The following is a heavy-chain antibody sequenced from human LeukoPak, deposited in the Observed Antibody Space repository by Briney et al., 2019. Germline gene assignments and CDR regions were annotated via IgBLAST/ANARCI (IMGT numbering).Heavy chain of an antibody. J-gene: IGHJ5*01. D-gene: IGHD3-16*01. CDR2: INGDGSEE. CDR1: GFTFSSYA. Sequence: GGSLRLSCAASGFTFSSYAMSWVRQSPGEGLEWVANINGDGSEEYYVDSVKGRFTISRANARSSLYLQMNSLRAEDTAVYYCARDPDSDSAWGWFDSWGQGTVVTVSS. CDR3: ARDPDSDSAWGWFDS. V-gene: IGHV3-7*01.